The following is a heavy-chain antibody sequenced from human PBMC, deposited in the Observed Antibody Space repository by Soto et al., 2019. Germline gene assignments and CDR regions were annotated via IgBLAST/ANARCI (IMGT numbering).Heavy chain of an antibody. J-gene: IGHJ4*02. CDR2: ISSSSSTI. CDR3: ARDLYYYGSGIGYFDY. CDR1: GFTFSSYS. Sequence: GGSLRLSCAASGFTFSSYSMNWVRQAPGKGLEWVSYISSSSSTIYYADSVKGRFTISRDNAKNSLYLQMNSLRDEDTAVYYCARDLYYYGSGIGYFDYWGQGNPVTVSS. V-gene: IGHV3-48*02. D-gene: IGHD3-10*01.